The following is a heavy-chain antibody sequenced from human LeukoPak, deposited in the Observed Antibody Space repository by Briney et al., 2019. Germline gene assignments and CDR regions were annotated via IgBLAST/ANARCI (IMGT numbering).Heavy chain of an antibody. CDR1: GFTFSSYA. Sequence: GGSLRLSCAASGFTFSSYAMSWVRQAPGKGLEWVSAISGSGSTTYYADSVKGRFTISRDNSKNTLYLQMNSLRAEDTAVYYCAKPMVREVHYWYFDLWGRDTLVTVSS. J-gene: IGHJ2*01. CDR3: AKPMVREVHYWYFDL. CDR2: ISGSGSTT. V-gene: IGHV3-23*01. D-gene: IGHD3-10*01.